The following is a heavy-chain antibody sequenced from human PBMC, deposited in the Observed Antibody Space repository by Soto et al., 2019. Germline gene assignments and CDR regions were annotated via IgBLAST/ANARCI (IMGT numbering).Heavy chain of an antibody. V-gene: IGHV3-33*01. Sequence: QVQLVESGGGVVQPGRSLRLSCAASGFTFSSYGMHWVRQAPGKGLEWVAVIWYDGSNKYYADSVKGRFTISRDNSKNTLYLQMNSLRAEDTAVYYCARDLERFGELSYYYGMDVWGQGTTVTVSS. CDR3: ARDLERFGELSYYYGMDV. CDR2: IWYDGSNK. CDR1: GFTFSSYG. D-gene: IGHD3-10*01. J-gene: IGHJ6*02.